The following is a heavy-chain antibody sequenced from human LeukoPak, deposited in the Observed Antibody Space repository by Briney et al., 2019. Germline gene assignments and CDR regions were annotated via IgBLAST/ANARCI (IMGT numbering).Heavy chain of an antibody. CDR2: IIPIFGTA. D-gene: IGHD3-3*01. Sequence: GASVKVSCKASGYTFTSYGISWVRQAPGQGLEWMGGIIPIFGTANYAQKFQGRVTITADESTSTAYMELSSLRSEDTAVYYCATTYDLRGRSPDYWGQGTLVTVSS. V-gene: IGHV1-69*13. J-gene: IGHJ4*02. CDR1: GYTFTSYG. CDR3: ATTYDLRGRSPDY.